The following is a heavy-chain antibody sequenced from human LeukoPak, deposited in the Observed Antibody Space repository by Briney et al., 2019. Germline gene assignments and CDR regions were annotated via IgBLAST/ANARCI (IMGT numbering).Heavy chain of an antibody. J-gene: IGHJ6*03. CDR1: GFTFSSYS. CDR2: IISISSHI. D-gene: IGHD2-2*01. Sequence: GGSLRLSCAAAGFTFSSYSMNWVRQEPGKGLEWVASIISISSHIYYADSVKGRFTISRDNAKNSLYLQMNSLRAEDTAVYYCARTRAPSNGRVLYYMDVWGKGTTVTVSS. CDR3: ARTRAPSNGRVLYYMDV. V-gene: IGHV3-21*01.